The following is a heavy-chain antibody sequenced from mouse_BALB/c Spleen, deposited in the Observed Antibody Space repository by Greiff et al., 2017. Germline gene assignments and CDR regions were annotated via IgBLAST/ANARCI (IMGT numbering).Heavy chain of an antibody. Sequence: EVKVEESGGGLVQPGGSRKLSCAASGFTFSSFGMHWVRQAPEKGLEWVAYISSGSSTIYYADTVKGRFTISRDNPKNTLFLQMTSLRSEDTAMYYCARLRGAMDYWGQGTSVTVSS. J-gene: IGHJ4*01. CDR2: ISSGSSTI. CDR3: ARLRGAMDY. D-gene: IGHD1-1*01. CDR1: GFTFSSFG. V-gene: IGHV5-17*02.